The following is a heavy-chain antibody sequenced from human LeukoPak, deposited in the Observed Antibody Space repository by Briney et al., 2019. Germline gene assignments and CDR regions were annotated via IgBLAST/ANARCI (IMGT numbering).Heavy chain of an antibody. CDR1: GFPFSSYW. Sequence: GGSLRLSCVASGFPFSSYWMHWVRQAPGKGLEWVSRINSDGGSTAYTESVKGRFTISRDNAKKTVYLQMNSLRAEDTAVYYCARVLSGEMATDWGQGTLVTVSS. CDR2: INSDGGST. J-gene: IGHJ4*02. CDR3: ARVLSGEMATD. D-gene: IGHD5-24*01. V-gene: IGHV3-74*01.